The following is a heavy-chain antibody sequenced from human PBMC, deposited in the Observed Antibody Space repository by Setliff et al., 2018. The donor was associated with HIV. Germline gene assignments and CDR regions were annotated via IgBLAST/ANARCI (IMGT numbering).Heavy chain of an antibody. CDR3: ARVPVVSTMYYFDY. Sequence: SCTVSGDSINSGSYYWTWIRQPAGKGLEWIGHLFPGGSPNYNPSLKSRVAISVDTSKNQFSLTLTSVTAADTAVFYCARVPVVSTMYYFDYWGQGTLVTVSS. V-gene: IGHV4-61*09. D-gene: IGHD5-12*01. CDR2: LFPGGSP. CDR1: GDSINSGSYY. J-gene: IGHJ4*02.